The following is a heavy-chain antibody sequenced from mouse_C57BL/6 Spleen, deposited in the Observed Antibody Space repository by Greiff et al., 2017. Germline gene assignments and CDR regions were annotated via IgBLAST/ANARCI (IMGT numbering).Heavy chain of an antibody. Sequence: EVQLQQSGTVLARPGASVKMSCTTSGYTFTSYWMHWVKQRPGQGLEWIGAIYPGNSDTSYNPKFKGKAKLTADTSASPAYMDLSSLTTEDSAVYYCTRGGYDYDDGFDYWGQGTNLTVSS. V-gene: IGHV1-5*01. CDR3: TRGGYDYDDGFDY. J-gene: IGHJ2*01. CDR1: GYTFTSYW. CDR2: IYPGNSDT. D-gene: IGHD2-4*01.